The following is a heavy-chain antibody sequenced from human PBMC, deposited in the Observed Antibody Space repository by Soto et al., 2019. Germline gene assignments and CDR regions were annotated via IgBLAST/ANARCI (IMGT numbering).Heavy chain of an antibody. CDR3: ARGIATGQLDP. D-gene: IGHD2-15*01. V-gene: IGHV1-3*01. CDR2: IYPYNGNT. CDR1: GYTFTRYT. J-gene: IGHJ5*02. Sequence: ASVKVSCKASGYTFTRYTKNWVRQAPGQRLEWMGWIYPYNGNTKSSQKFQDRVIITRDTSAITAYMDLSSLSSEYTAVYYCARGIATGQLDPWGQGTLVTVSS.